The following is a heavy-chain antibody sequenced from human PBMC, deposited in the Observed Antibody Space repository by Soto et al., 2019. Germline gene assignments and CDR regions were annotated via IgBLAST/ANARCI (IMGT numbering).Heavy chain of an antibody. J-gene: IGHJ5*02. Sequence: SETLSLTCTVSGGSISSSSYYWGWIRQPPGKGLEWIGSIYYSGSTYYNPSLKSRVTISVDTSKNQFSLKLSSVTAADTAVYYCARQAGLNWCDPWGQGTLVTVSS. CDR3: ARQAGLNWCDP. V-gene: IGHV4-39*01. D-gene: IGHD6-19*01. CDR1: GGSISSSSYY. CDR2: IYYSGST.